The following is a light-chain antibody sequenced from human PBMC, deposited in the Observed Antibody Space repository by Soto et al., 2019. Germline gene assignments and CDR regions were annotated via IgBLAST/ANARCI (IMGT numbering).Light chain of an antibody. CDR1: QSVSSSY. CDR3: QQYGSSPFT. CDR2: GAS. V-gene: IGKV3-20*01. Sequence: EIVLTQSPGTLSLSPGERATLSCRASQSVSSSYLAWYQQKPGQAPRLLIYGASSRATGIPDRFSGSGSGTDVTLTISRLEPEAFAVYYCQQYGSSPFTFGPGTKVDIK. J-gene: IGKJ3*01.